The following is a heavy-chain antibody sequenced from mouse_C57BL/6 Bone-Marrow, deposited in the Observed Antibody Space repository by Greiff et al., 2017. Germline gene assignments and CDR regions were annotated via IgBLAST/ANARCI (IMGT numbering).Heavy chain of an antibody. Sequence: VQLQQSGPELVKPGASVKIPCKASGYTFTDYNMDWVKQSHGKSLEWIGDINPNNGGTIYNQKFKGKATLTVDKSSSTAYMELRSLTSEDTAVYYCARRNYSNFYYAMDYWGQGTSVTVSS. V-gene: IGHV1-18*01. CDR1: GYTFTDYN. D-gene: IGHD2-5*01. CDR3: ARRNYSNFYYAMDY. CDR2: INPNNGGT. J-gene: IGHJ4*01.